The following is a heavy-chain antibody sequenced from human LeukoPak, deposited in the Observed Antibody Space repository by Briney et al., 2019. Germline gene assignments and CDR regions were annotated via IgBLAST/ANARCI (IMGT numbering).Heavy chain of an antibody. CDR1: GYTFTAYH. Sequence: ASVKVSCKASGYTFTAYHMHWVRQAPGQRLEWMGIINPNDGSTNYAQRFQGRVTMTRDRSTSTVYMELSSLRSEDTAVYYYARGTQIDSSVYYAGHFDYWGQGTLVTVSS. D-gene: IGHD3-22*01. J-gene: IGHJ4*02. CDR3: ARGTQIDSSVYYAGHFDY. V-gene: IGHV1-46*01. CDR2: INPNDGST.